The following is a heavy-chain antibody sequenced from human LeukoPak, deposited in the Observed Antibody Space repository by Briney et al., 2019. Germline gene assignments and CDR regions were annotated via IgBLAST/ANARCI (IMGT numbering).Heavy chain of an antibody. CDR1: AFSFTTHY. CDR3: TTDVYDILTNESDY. J-gene: IGHJ4*02. D-gene: IGHD3-9*01. Sequence: GGSLRLSCVASAFSFTTHYMSWVRQAPGKGLEWVGRIKSKTDGGTTDYAAPVKGRFTISRDDSKNTLYLQMNSLKTEDTAVYYCTTDVYDILTNESDYWGQGTLVTVSS. V-gene: IGHV3-15*01. CDR2: IKSKTDGGTT.